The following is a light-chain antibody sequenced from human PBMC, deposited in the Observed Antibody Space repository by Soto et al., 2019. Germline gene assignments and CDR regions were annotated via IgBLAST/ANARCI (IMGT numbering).Light chain of an antibody. CDR3: QLDHSSSYT. CDR2: GAS. V-gene: IGKV3-20*01. J-gene: IGKJ2*01. CDR1: QSVTSTY. Sequence: EIVLTQSPGTLSLSPGESATLSCRASQSVTSTYLAWYQQKPGQAPRLLIYGASRRATDIPDRFSGSGSGTDFTLTISRLEPEDFEVYYCQLDHSSSYTFGQGTKLEIE.